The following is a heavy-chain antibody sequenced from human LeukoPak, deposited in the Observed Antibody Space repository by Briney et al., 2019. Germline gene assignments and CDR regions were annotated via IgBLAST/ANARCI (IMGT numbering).Heavy chain of an antibody. CDR2: INPNSGGT. CDR3: ARDVLRYFDWPDGFDI. V-gene: IGHV1-2*02. Sequence: ASVKVSCKASGYTFTGYYMHWVRQAPGQGLEWMGWINPNSGGTNYAQKFQGGVTMTRDTSISTAYMELSRLRSDDTAVYYCARDVLRYFDWPDGFDIWGQGTMFTVSS. J-gene: IGHJ3*02. D-gene: IGHD3-9*01. CDR1: GYTFTGYY.